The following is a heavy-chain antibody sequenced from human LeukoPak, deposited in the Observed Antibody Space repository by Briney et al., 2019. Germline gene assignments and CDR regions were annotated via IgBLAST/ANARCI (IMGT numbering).Heavy chain of an antibody. CDR3: ARSETGYWYFAL. V-gene: IGHV3-33*01. D-gene: IGHD7-27*01. CDR2: IWYDGSNK. J-gene: IGHJ2*01. CDR1: GFNFGTYG. Sequence: GGSLRLSCVASGFNFGTYGMHWVRQAPGKGLDWVAVIWYDGSNKYYADSVKGRFTIPRDNSKNTMYLEMNSLRAEDTAVYYCARSETGYWYFALWGRGTLVTVSS.